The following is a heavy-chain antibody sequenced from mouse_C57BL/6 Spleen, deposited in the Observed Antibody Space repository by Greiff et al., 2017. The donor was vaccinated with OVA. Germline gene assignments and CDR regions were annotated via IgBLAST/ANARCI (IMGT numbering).Heavy chain of an antibody. D-gene: IGHD2-4*01. CDR3: NYDYDGSLYAMDY. Sequence: VQLKESGPELVKPGASVKIPCKASGYTFTDYNMDWVKQSHGKSLEWIGDINPNNGGTIYNQKFKGKATLTVDKSSSTAYMELRSLTSEDTAVYYCNYDYDGSLYAMDYWGQGTSVTVSS. J-gene: IGHJ4*01. CDR1: GYTFTDYN. V-gene: IGHV1-18*01. CDR2: INPNNGGT.